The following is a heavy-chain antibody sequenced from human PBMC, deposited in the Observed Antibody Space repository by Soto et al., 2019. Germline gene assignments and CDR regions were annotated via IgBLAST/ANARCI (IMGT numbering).Heavy chain of an antibody. CDR3: AREDTPSLN. V-gene: IGHV1-18*01. CDR1: GYTFTSYG. Sequence: QVQLVQSGAEVKKPGASVKVSCKASGYTFTSYGISWVRQAPGQGLEGIGWISAYNGNTNYAQKLQGRVTMTTDTTTSAPYMELRRLRSDATAVYYCAREDTPSLNWGQGTLVTVSS. CDR2: ISAYNGNT. D-gene: IGHD2-2*01. J-gene: IGHJ4*02.